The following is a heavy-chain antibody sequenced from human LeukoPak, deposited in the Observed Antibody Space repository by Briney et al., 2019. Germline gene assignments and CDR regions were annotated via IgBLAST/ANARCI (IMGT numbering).Heavy chain of an antibody. CDR3: ARGGGSYWGRCYFDY. J-gene: IGHJ4*02. D-gene: IGHD1-26*01. V-gene: IGHV1-46*01. CDR1: GYTFTSYY. Sequence: ASVKVSCKASGYTFTSYYMHWVRQAPGQGLEWMGIINPSGGSTSYAQKFQGRVTMTRDMSTSTVYMELSSLRSEDTAVYYCARGGGSYWGRCYFDYWGQGTLVTVSS. CDR2: INPSGGST.